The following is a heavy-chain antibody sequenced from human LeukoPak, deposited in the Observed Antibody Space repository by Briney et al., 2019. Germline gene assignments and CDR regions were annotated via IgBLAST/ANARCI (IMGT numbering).Heavy chain of an antibody. CDR2: ISYDGNNK. CDR1: GFTFSSYA. J-gene: IGHJ4*02. V-gene: IGHV3-30-3*01. Sequence: GGSLRLSCAASGFTFSSYAMHWVRQAPGKGLEWVAVISYDGNNKYYADSVKGRFTISRDNSKNTLYLQMTSLRAEDTAVYYCAPTYNWNYFGVDYWGQGTLVTVSS. CDR3: APTYNWNYFGVDY. D-gene: IGHD1-7*01.